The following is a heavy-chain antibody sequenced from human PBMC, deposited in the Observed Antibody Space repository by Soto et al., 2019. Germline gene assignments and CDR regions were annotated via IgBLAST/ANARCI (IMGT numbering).Heavy chain of an antibody. V-gene: IGHV1-69*02. J-gene: IGHJ4*02. Sequence: ASVKVSCKASGGPFSSYTISWVRQAPGQGLEWMGRIVPPLSITNYAQMFQGRVTITADTSSFTAYMELSSLTSEDTAVYFCAHERVTDYGYDSWGRGTLVTVSS. CDR2: IVPPLSIT. CDR1: GGPFSSYT. D-gene: IGHD4-17*01. CDR3: AHERVTDYGYDS.